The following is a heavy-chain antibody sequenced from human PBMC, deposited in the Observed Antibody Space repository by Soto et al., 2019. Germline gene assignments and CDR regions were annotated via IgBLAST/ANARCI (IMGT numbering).Heavy chain of an antibody. V-gene: IGHV4-59*01. Sequence: QVQLQESGPGLVKPSETLSLTCIVSGGSISSYYWSWIRQPPGKGLEWIGYIYYESTNYNPSLKSRVIISVDTSRNQSSLRLSSVTAADTAVYYCARAYYDTSGSSLDPWGQGTLVTVSS. J-gene: IGHJ5*02. CDR2: IYYEST. CDR1: GGSISSYY. D-gene: IGHD3-22*01. CDR3: ARAYYDTSGSSLDP.